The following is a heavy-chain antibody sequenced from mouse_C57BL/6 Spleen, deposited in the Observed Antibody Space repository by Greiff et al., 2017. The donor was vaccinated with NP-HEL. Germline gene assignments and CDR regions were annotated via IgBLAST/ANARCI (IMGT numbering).Heavy chain of an antibody. V-gene: IGHV7-3*01. Sequence: EVKVIESGGGLVQPGGSLSLSCAASGFTFTDYYMRWVRQPPGKALEWLGFISNKANGYTTEYSASVKGRFTISRDNSQSILYLQMNALRAEDSATYYCASLYYDYDFDVWGTGTTVTVSS. J-gene: IGHJ1*03. CDR2: ISNKANGYTT. CDR1: GFTFTDYY. CDR3: ASLYYDYDFDV. D-gene: IGHD2-4*01.